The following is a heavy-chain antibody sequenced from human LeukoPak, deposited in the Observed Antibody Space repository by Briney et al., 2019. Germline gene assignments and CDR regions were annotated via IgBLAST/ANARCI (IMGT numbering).Heavy chain of an antibody. CDR3: ARDPYDFWSGYQYYFDY. V-gene: IGHV1-2*06. J-gene: IGHJ4*02. Sequence: ASVKVSCKASGYTFTSYGISWVRQAPGQGLEWMGRINPNSGGTNYAQKFQGRVTMTRDTSISTAYMELSRLRSDDTAVYYCARDPYDFWSGYQYYFDYWGQGTLVTVSS. CDR1: GYTFTSYG. CDR2: INPNSGGT. D-gene: IGHD3-3*01.